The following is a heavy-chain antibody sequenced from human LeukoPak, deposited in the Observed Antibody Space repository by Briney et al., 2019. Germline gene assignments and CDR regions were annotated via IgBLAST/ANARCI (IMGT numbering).Heavy chain of an antibody. Sequence: PSETLSLTCAVYGASSDDYYCSWLRQTPGKGLEWIGEIHPSGIFYYNSSLLSRVTISIDTSKSQFSLRLTSVTAADTAFYYCVRGRDRSKAGDHWGQGSLVTVSS. CDR3: VRGRDRSKAGDH. CDR1: GASSDDYY. D-gene: IGHD5-24*01. CDR2: IHPSGIF. V-gene: IGHV4-34*01. J-gene: IGHJ4*02.